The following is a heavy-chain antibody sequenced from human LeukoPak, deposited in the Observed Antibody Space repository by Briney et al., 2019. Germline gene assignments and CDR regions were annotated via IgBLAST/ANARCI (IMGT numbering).Heavy chain of an antibody. D-gene: IGHD3-22*01. CDR3: ARDVASSGYYYFDY. Sequence: GGSLRLSCAASGFTFSSYAMHWVRQAPGKGLEWVAVISYDGSNKYYADSVKGRFTISRDNSKNTLYLQMNSLRAEDTAVYYCARDVASSGYYYFDYWGQGTLVTVSS. J-gene: IGHJ4*02. V-gene: IGHV3-30-3*01. CDR1: GFTFSSYA. CDR2: ISYDGSNK.